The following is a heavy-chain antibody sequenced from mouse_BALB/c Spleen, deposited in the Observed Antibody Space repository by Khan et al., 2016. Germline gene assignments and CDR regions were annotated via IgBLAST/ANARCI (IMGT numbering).Heavy chain of an antibody. CDR3: ARLYYYGSSDY. D-gene: IGHD1-1*01. Sequence: EVKLLESGGGLVQPGGSLKLSCAASGFDFSRYWMSWVRQAPGKGLEWIGEINPDSSTINYTPSLKDKFIISRDHANNTLYLQMSKVRSEDTALYYCARLYYYGSSDYWGQGTTLSVSS. V-gene: IGHV4-1*02. CDR1: GFDFSRYW. CDR2: INPDSSTI. J-gene: IGHJ2*01.